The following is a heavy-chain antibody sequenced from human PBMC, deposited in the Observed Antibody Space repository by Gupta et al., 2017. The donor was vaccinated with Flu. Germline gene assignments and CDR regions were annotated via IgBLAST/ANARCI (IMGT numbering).Heavy chain of an antibody. J-gene: IGHJ4*02. Sequence: VHLVEIGGGLVMPGGSLRLPCEASAFTSSKAWMTWVHQVPGKGLEWVGRIKSKTDGGTVDDAAPVKGRFTISRDESKETLHLQMNSLKSEYTAVYYCTTDDCIGWQFWGQGTLVTGSS. V-gene: IGHV3-15*01. D-gene: IGHD6-19*01. CDR2: IKSKTDGGTV. CDR3: TTDDCIGWQF. CDR1: AFTSSKAW.